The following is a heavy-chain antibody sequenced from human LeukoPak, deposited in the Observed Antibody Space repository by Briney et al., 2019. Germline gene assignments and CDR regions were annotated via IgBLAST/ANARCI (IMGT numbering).Heavy chain of an antibody. CDR1: GGSISSSSYY. CDR3: ARDPPRYYGSGSYN. Sequence: SETLSLTCTVSGGSISSSSYYWGWIRQPRGKGLEWIGSIYYSGSTYYNPSLKSRVTISVDTSKNQFSLKLSSVTAADTAVYYCARDPPRYYGSGSYNWGQGTLVTVSS. J-gene: IGHJ4*02. V-gene: IGHV4-39*07. CDR2: IYYSGST. D-gene: IGHD3-10*01.